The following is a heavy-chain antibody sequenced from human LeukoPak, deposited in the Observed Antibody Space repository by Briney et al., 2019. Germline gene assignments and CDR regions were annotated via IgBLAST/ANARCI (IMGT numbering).Heavy chain of an antibody. CDR3: AKDLGYYDSSGYLEDY. CDR1: GFTFDDYA. V-gene: IGHV3-23*01. D-gene: IGHD3-22*01. CDR2: ISGSGGST. J-gene: IGHJ4*02. Sequence: GGSLRLSCAASGFTFDDYAMHWVRQAPGKGLEWVSAISGSGGSTYYADSVKGRFTISRDNSKNTLYLQMNSLRAEDTAVYYCAKDLGYYDSSGYLEDYWGQGTLVTVSS.